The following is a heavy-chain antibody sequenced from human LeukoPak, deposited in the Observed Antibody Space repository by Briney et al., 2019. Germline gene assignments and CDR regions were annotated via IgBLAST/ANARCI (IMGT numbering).Heavy chain of an antibody. J-gene: IGHJ4*02. CDR3: ARVWLKTSDY. CDR1: GFTLSSYW. V-gene: IGHV3-7*01. Sequence: PGGPLRFSCAASGFTLSSYWMSWVRKAPGKGLEWVANIKQDGSEKYYVDSVKGRFTISRDNAKNSLVLQMNSLRSEDTAVYYCARVWLKTSDYWGQGTLVTVSS. D-gene: IGHD5-12*01. CDR2: IKQDGSEK.